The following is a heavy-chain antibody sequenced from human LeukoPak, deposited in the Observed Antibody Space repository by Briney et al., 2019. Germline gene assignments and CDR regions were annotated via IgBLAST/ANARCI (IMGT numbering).Heavy chain of an antibody. Sequence: EASVKVSCKASGGTFSSYAISWVRQAPGQGLEWMGGIIPIFGTANYAQKFQGRVTITTDESTSTAYMELSSLRSEDTAVYYCARDPSDYGDRFDYWGQGTLVTVSS. CDR2: IIPIFGTA. J-gene: IGHJ4*02. V-gene: IGHV1-69*05. CDR1: GGTFSSYA. CDR3: ARDPSDYGDRFDY. D-gene: IGHD4-17*01.